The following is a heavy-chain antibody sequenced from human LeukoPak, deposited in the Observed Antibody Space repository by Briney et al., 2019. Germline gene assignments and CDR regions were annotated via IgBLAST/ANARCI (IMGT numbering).Heavy chain of an antibody. CDR1: GYSISSGYY. CDR3: ARHGKYDFWSGYTRYGYNSPYYFDY. D-gene: IGHD3-3*01. CDR2: IYHSGRT. Sequence: SSETLSLTCAVSGYSISSGYYWGWIRQPPGKGLEWIGSIYHSGRTYYNPSLKSRVTISVDTSKNQFSLKLSSVTAADTAVYYCARHGKYDFWSGYTRYGYNSPYYFDYWGQGTLVTVSS. J-gene: IGHJ4*02. V-gene: IGHV4-38-2*01.